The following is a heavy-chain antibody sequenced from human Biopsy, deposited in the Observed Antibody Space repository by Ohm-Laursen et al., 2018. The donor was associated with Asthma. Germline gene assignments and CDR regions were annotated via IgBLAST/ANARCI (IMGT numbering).Heavy chain of an antibody. CDR2: IYCSGST. J-gene: IGHJ5*02. Sequence: TLSLTCTVSGGSINIGDYYWSWIRQHPVKGLEWIGYIYCSGSTYYNPSLKSRVSISLDTSKNRFSLSLTSVTAADTAVYYCARTTYGDDGFDPWGQGTLVTVSS. D-gene: IGHD4-17*01. CDR3: ARTTYGDDGFDP. V-gene: IGHV4-31*03. CDR1: GGSINIGDYY.